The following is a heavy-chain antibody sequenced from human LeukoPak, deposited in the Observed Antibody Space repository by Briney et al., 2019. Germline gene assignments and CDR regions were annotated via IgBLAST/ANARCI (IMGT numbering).Heavy chain of an antibody. CDR2: ISAYNGNT. J-gene: IGHJ4*02. Sequence: GTPVKVSCKASGYPFTSYGISWVRQAPGQGLECRGWISAYNGNTNYAQKLQGRVTMTTDTSTSTAYMELRSLRSDDTAVYYCARGSGVWFGEYGDYWGQGTLVTVSS. CDR1: GYPFTSYG. V-gene: IGHV1-18*04. D-gene: IGHD3-10*01. CDR3: ARGSGVWFGEYGDY.